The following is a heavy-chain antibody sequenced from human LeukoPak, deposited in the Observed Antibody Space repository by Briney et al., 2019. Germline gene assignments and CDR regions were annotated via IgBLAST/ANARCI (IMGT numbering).Heavy chain of an antibody. D-gene: IGHD2-2*02. Sequence: SVKVSCKASGGTFSSYAISWVRQAPGQGLEWMGGIIPIFGTANYAQKFQGRVTITTDESTSTAYMELNSLRSEDTAVYYCARDEDYCSSTSCYRWFDPWGQGTLVTVSS. J-gene: IGHJ5*02. CDR2: IIPIFGTA. CDR1: GGTFSSYA. V-gene: IGHV1-69*05. CDR3: ARDEDYCSSTSCYRWFDP.